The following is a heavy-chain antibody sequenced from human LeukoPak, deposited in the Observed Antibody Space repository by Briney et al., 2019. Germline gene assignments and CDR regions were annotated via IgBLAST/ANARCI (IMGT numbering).Heavy chain of an antibody. Sequence: SETLSLTCTVSGGSISSSSYYWGWIRQPPGKGLEWIGSIYYSGSTYYNLSLKSRVTISVDTSKNQFSLKLSSVTAADTAVYYCARHFAGYQWPYYFDYWGQGTLVTVSS. V-gene: IGHV4-39*01. CDR3: ARHFAGYQWPYYFDY. J-gene: IGHJ4*02. D-gene: IGHD6-19*01. CDR1: GGSISSSSYY. CDR2: IYYSGST.